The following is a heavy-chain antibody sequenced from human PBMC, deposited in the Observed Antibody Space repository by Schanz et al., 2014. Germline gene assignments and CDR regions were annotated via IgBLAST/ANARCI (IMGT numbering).Heavy chain of an antibody. D-gene: IGHD2-2*01. V-gene: IGHV1-18*01. CDR1: RYTFNTYG. CDR3: ARDRRRYCSTASCLHDNWFDP. J-gene: IGHJ5*02. CDR2: ISAYTNNT. Sequence: QGQLVQSGPEVKEPGASVKVSCEASRYTFNTYGLNWVRQAPGQGLEWMGWISAYTNNTNYAQKVQDRVTMTTDTSTGTAYMELRSLRSDDTAVYYCARDRRRYCSTASCLHDNWFDPWGQGTLVIVSS.